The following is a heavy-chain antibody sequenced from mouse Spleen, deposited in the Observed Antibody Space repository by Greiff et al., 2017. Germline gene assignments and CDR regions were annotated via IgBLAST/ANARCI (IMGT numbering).Heavy chain of an antibody. V-gene: IGHV1-54*01. CDR2: INPGSGGT. CDR3: ARCYYGVDY. CDR1: GYAFTNYL. Sequence: QVQLQQSGAELVRPGTSVKVSCKASGYAFTNYLIEWVKQRPGQGLEWIGVINPGSGGTNYNEKFKGKATLTADKSSSTAYMQLSSLTSEDSAVYFCARCYYGVDYWGQGTTLTVSS. J-gene: IGHJ2*01. D-gene: IGHD1-2*01.